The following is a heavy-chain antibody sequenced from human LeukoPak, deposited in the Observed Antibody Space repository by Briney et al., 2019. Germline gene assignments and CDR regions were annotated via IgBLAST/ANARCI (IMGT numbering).Heavy chain of an antibody. CDR3: ARGGRIGGYVIY. CDR2: IATSGNSI. CDR1: GFTFDDYG. Sequence: GGSLRLSCAASGFTFDDYGMSWVRQAPGKGLEWVSYIATSGNSIYYADSVKGRFTISRDNAKNSLYLQMNSLRAEDTAVYYCARGGRIGGYVIYWGQGTLVSVSS. V-gene: IGHV3-11*01. J-gene: IGHJ4*02. D-gene: IGHD3-16*01.